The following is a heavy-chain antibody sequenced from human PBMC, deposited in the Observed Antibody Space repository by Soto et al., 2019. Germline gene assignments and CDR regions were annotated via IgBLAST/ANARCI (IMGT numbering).Heavy chain of an antibody. CDR2: ISYDGSNK. J-gene: IGHJ4*02. V-gene: IGHV3-30*18. CDR1: GFTFSSYG. Sequence: QVQLVESGGGVVQPGRSLRLSCAASGFTFSSYGMHWVRQAPGKGLEWVAVISYDGSNKYYADSVKGRFTISRDNSKNTLYLQMNSLRAEDTAVYYCAKDFRDFWSGYYTGIDYWGQGTLVPVSS. D-gene: IGHD3-3*01. CDR3: AKDFRDFWSGYYTGIDY.